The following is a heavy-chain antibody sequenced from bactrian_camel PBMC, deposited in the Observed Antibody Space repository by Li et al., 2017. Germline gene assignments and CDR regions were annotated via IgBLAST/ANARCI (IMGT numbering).Heavy chain of an antibody. CDR1: GWTFADSD. J-gene: IGHJ6*01. V-gene: IGHV3S55*01. Sequence: HVQLVESGGGSVQAGGSLRLSCTASGWTFADSDMGWYRHSPGNECELVSEISLTGKQWYSNSVKGRFTISHDSGKNTMYLQMTSLKPEDTAVYYCAAGTRIIVGDYCDGITAWGQGTQVTVS. CDR3: AAGTRIIVGDYCDGITA. CDR2: ISLTGKQ. D-gene: IGHD3*01.